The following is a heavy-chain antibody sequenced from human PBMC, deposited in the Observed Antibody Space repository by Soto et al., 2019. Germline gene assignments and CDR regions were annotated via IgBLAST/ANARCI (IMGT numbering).Heavy chain of an antibody. D-gene: IGHD3-10*01. CDR1: GFTFSSYW. J-gene: IGHJ4*02. V-gene: IGHV3-74*01. CDR2: INSDGSST. Sequence: EVQLVESGGGLVQPGGSLRLSCAASGFTFSSYWMHWVRQAPGKGLVWVSRINSDGSSTSYADSVKGRFTISRDNAKNTRYLQMNSLRAEDTAVYYCARGGNYYGSGSPDYWGQGTLVTVSS. CDR3: ARGGNYYGSGSPDY.